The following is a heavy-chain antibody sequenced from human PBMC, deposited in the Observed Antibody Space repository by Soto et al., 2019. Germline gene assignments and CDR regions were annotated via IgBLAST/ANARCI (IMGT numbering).Heavy chain of an antibody. V-gene: IGHV3-23*04. CDR3: ATDGRVGTKVNLFDL. J-gene: IGHJ6*01. Sequence: EVKLVESGGDSVQPGGSLRLSCAASGLNFKNYAMTWVRQAPGKGLEWVSVISGDGAVTFYADSLRGRFTISRDNFKKTVYLQMDSLRAEDTGTYYCATDGRVGTKVNLFDLWGQGTPVTVSS. CDR1: GLNFKNYA. D-gene: IGHD4-17*01. CDR2: ISGDGAVT.